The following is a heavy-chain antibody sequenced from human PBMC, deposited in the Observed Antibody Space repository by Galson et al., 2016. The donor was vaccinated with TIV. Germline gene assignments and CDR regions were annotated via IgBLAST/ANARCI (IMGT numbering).Heavy chain of an antibody. CDR3: AKAGKGDAYPNYFDH. J-gene: IGHJ4*02. V-gene: IGHV3-53*01. Sequence: SLRLSCAASGFSVSFNHMSWVRQAPGKGLEWVSLIYASDTTYYIDSVKGRFTISRDNSKNTLYLQMNSLRVDDTAVYYCAKAGKGDAYPNYFDHWGQGALVTV. CDR2: IYASDTT. CDR1: GFSVSFNH. D-gene: IGHD5-24*01.